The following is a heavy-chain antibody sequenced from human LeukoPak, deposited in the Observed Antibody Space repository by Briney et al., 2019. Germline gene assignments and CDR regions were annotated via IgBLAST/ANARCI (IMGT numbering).Heavy chain of an antibody. V-gene: IGHV3-30*18. CDR3: AKGDYGGYSHGFDI. CDR2: MSYDGSDK. D-gene: IGHD4-17*01. CDR1: GFPFSGYG. J-gene: IGHJ3*02. Sequence: AGSLRLSCAASGFPFSGYGMHWVRQAPGKGLEWVAVMSYDGSDKFYADSVRCRFTISRDNSKNTLYLQMNSLRAEDTAVYYCAKGDYGGYSHGFDIWGQGTMVTVSS.